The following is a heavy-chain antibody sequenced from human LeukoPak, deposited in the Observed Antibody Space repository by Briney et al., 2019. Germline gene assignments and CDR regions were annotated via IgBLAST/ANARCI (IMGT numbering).Heavy chain of an antibody. J-gene: IGHJ2*01. CDR1: GGSISSSNW. D-gene: IGHD3-16*01. V-gene: IGHV4-4*02. CDR3: VKDSVGGLSWPLYWYLDL. CDR2: IYHSGST. Sequence: SGTLSLTCAVSGGSISSSNWWSWVRQPPGKGLEWIGEIYHSGSTNYNPSLKSRVTISVDKSKNQFSLKLSSVTAADTAVYYCVKDSVGGLSWPLYWYLDLWGRGALVTVSS.